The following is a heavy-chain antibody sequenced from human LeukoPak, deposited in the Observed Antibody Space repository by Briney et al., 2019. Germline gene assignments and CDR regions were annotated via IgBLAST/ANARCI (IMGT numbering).Heavy chain of an antibody. Sequence: GGSLTLSCAASGFTFSSYGMHWVRQAPGKGLEWVAIISYDGNNKYYLDSVKGRFTISRDNSKNTLYLQMNSLRTEDTAVYYCARERSDWSFDYWGQGALVTVSS. D-gene: IGHD3-9*01. CDR1: GFTFSSYG. J-gene: IGHJ4*02. V-gene: IGHV3-30*03. CDR3: ARERSDWSFDY. CDR2: ISYDGNNK.